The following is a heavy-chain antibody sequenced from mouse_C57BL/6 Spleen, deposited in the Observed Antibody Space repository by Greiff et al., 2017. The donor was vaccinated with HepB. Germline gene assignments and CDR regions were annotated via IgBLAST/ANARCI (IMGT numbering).Heavy chain of an antibody. V-gene: IGHV1-37*01. D-gene: IGHD2-2*01. CDR1: GYSFTGYF. J-gene: IGHJ3*01. Sequence: EVKVEESGPELVKPGASVKISCKASGYSFTGYFMNWVKQSHGKSLEWIGRINPYNGDTFYNQKFKGKATLTVDKSSSTAHMELLSLTSEDFAVYYCARLEGYGYGGFAYWGQGTLVTVSA. CDR3: ARLEGYGYGGFAY. CDR2: INPYNGDT.